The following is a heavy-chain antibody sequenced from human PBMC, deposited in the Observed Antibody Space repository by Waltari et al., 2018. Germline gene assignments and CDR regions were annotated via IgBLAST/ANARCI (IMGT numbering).Heavy chain of an antibody. V-gene: IGHV4-38-2*01. D-gene: IGHD6-6*01. CDR1: GYSISSGYY. CDR2: IYHSGST. Sequence: QVQLQESGPGLVKPSETLSLTCDVSGYSISSGYYWGWIRQPPGKGLEWIGSIYHSGSTYQNPSLNSRLTISLDTSKNQFSLKLSSVTAADTAVFYCARHPEQLVGYWYFDLWGRGTLVTVSS. J-gene: IGHJ2*01. CDR3: ARHPEQLVGYWYFDL.